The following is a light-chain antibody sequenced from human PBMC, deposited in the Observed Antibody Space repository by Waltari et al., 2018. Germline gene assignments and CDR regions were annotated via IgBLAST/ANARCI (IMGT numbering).Light chain of an antibody. V-gene: IGLV2-11*01. J-gene: IGLJ2*01. Sequence: QSALTQPRSVSGSPGQSVTISCTQPINTVSCYQQHPGKAPKLIIYYDNKRPSGVPDRFSGSKSGNTASLTISGLQTEDESDYYCCSFAGSHTEIFDGGTKLTVL. CDR3: CSFAGSHTEI. CDR2: YDN. CDR1: INT.